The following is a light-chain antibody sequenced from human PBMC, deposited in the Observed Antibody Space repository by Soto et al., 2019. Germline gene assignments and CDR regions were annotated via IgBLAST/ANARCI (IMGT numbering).Light chain of an antibody. Sequence: EIVLTQSPGTLSLSPGERATLSCRASQPINSRDLAWYQQRPGQAPRLLLYGASSRATGIPDRFTGSGSGSDFTLTISRLESEDFAVYYCQQYDTFGQGTKLEIK. J-gene: IGKJ2*01. CDR3: QQYDT. CDR1: QPINSRD. CDR2: GAS. V-gene: IGKV3-20*01.